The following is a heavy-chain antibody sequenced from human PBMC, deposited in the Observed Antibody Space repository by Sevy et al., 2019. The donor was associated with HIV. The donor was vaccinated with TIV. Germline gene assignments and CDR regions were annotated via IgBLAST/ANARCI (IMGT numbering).Heavy chain of an antibody. Sequence: GGSLRLSCAASGFTFTNAWMSWVRQAPGKGLEWVGRIKSKTDGETTDYAAPVKGRFTISRDDSKNTLYLQMNSLKTNHPAAFYCPTHAFGYSGDYWGQGTLVTVSS. CDR1: GFTFTNAW. D-gene: IGHD5-12*01. CDR2: IKSKTDGETT. CDR3: PTHAFGYSGDY. J-gene: IGHJ4*02. V-gene: IGHV3-15*01.